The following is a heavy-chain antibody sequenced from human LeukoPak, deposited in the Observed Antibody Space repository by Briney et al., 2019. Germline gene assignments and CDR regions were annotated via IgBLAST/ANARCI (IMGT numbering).Heavy chain of an antibody. Sequence: SETLSLTCAVYGGSFSGYYWSWIRQPPGKGLEWIGEINHSGSTNYNPSLKSRVTISVDTSKNQFSLKLSSVTAANTAVYYCARRRAVGYGSSSPRPHQYYFDYWGQGTLVTVSS. CDR3: ARRRAVGYGSSSPRPHQYYFDY. D-gene: IGHD6-6*01. V-gene: IGHV4-34*01. CDR1: GGSFSGYY. CDR2: INHSGST. J-gene: IGHJ4*02.